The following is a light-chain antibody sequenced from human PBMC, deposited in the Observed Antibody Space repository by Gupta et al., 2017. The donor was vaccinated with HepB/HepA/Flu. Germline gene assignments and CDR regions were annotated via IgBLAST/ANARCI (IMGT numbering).Light chain of an antibody. CDR2: ENN. J-gene: IGLJ2*01. Sequence: QSVLPRPPSVSAAPGQIVPISCSGTSSNIWNHWYQQLPGTAPKLLIFENNKRLSGIPDQFSGSKSGTSATLEITGLQTGDEADYYCGTWDSSLNGVVFGGGTKLTVL. V-gene: IGLV1-51*02. CDR1: SSNIWNH. CDR3: GTWDSSLNGVV.